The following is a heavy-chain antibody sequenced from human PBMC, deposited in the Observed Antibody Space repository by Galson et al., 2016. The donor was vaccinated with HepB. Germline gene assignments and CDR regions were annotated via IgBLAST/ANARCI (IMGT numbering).Heavy chain of an antibody. D-gene: IGHD1-26*01. CDR3: VQGSTAPAV. CDR1: GFPFKNYG. V-gene: IGHV3-23*01. J-gene: IGHJ6*04. CDR2: ISRSGDTT. Sequence: SLRLSCAASGFPFKNYGMTWVRQAPGKGLEVVSSISRSGDTTDYADSVKGRFTISRDNSKNTLSLQMNSVRVDDTAVYYCVQGSTAPAVWGKGTTVTVSS.